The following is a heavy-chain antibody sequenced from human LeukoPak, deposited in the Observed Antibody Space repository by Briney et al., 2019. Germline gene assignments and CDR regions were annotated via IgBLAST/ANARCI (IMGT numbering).Heavy chain of an antibody. V-gene: IGHV3-30*02. CDR2: IRYDGSKK. D-gene: IGHD3/OR15-3a*01. J-gene: IGHJ4*02. CDR1: GFTFSNYG. CDR3: VRTGDTERFDY. Sequence: GGSLRLSCAASGFTFSNYGMHWVRQAPGKGLEWVALIRYDGSKKDYADSVKGRFTISRDNSKNTLYLQMNSLRAEDTAMYYCVRTGDTERFDYWGQGTRVTVSS.